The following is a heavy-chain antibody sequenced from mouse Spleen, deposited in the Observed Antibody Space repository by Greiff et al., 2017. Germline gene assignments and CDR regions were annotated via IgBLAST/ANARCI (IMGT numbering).Heavy chain of an antibody. V-gene: IGHV14-1*01. CDR1: GFNIKDYY. CDR3: TTTSYYGSSQPYAMDY. D-gene: IGHD1-1*01. CDR2: IDPEDGDT. J-gene: IGHJ4*01. Sequence: VQLQQSGAELVRPGASVKLSCTASGFNIKDYYMHWVKQRPEQGLEWIGRIDPEDGDTEYAPKFQGKATMTADTSSNTAYLQLSSLTSEDTAVYYCTTTSYYGSSQPYAMDYWGQGTSVTVSS.